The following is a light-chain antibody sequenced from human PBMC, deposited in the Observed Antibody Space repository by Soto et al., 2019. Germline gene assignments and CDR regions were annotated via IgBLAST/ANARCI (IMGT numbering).Light chain of an antibody. CDR3: QQYIDWPPYT. CDR2: GAS. Sequence: EVVLTQSPATLSVSPGERATLSCRASQTVSRSLAWYQQKPGQAPRLLIYGASTRATGIPGRFSGSGSGTDFTLTISSLQSEDFAVYYCQQYIDWPPYTFGQGTKV. CDR1: QTVSRS. V-gene: IGKV3-15*01. J-gene: IGKJ2*01.